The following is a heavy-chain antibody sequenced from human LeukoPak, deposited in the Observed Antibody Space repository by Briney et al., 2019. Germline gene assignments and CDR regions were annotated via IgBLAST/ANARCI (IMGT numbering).Heavy chain of an antibody. Sequence: PGRSLRLSCAASGFTFSSYAMHWVRQAPGKGLEWVAVISYDGSNKYYADSVKGRFTISRDNSKNTLYLQMNSLRAEDTAVYCCAREGDEDYYDSSGFDYWGQGTLVTVSS. CDR2: ISYDGSNK. D-gene: IGHD3-22*01. V-gene: IGHV3-30-3*01. J-gene: IGHJ4*02. CDR1: GFTFSSYA. CDR3: AREGDEDYYDSSGFDY.